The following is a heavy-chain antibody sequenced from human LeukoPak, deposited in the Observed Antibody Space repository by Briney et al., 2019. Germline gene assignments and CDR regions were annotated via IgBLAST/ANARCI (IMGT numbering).Heavy chain of an antibody. J-gene: IGHJ3*02. Sequence: ASVKVSCKVSGYTLNKLSIHWVRQAPGKGLEWLGGFHPEDSEIVHAQKFQGRVTMTEDTSTDTAYMELSSLRSEDTAVYYCATSRWFTFGGVIVRPDAFDIWGQGTMVTVSS. D-gene: IGHD3-16*02. CDR3: ATSRWFTFGGVIVRPDAFDI. CDR2: FHPEDSEI. CDR1: GYTLNKLS. V-gene: IGHV1-24*01.